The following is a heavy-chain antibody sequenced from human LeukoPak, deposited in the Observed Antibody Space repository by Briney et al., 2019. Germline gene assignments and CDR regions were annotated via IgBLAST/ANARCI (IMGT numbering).Heavy chain of an antibody. D-gene: IGHD6-13*01. CDR3: ARDGYSSSFLMDV. Sequence: PGGSLRLSCAASGFTFSSYWMHWVRQAPGKELVWVSRINTDGSSTSYADSVKGRFTISRDNAKNTPYLQMNSLRAEDTAVYYCARDGYSSSFLMDVWGKGTTVTVSS. V-gene: IGHV3-74*01. J-gene: IGHJ6*03. CDR2: INTDGSST. CDR1: GFTFSSYW.